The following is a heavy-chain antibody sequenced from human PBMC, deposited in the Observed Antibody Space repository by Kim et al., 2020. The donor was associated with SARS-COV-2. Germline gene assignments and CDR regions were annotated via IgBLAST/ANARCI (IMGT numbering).Heavy chain of an antibody. D-gene: IGHD1-20*01. Sequence: SETLSLTCTVSGGSISSYYWSWIRQPPGKGLEWIGYIYYSGSTNYNPSLKSRVTISVDTSKNQFSLKLSSVTAADTAVYYCARAKGGPGGDNSVDYWGQGTLVTVSS. V-gene: IGHV4-59*01. CDR2: IYYSGST. CDR3: ARAKGGPGGDNSVDY. J-gene: IGHJ4*02. CDR1: GGSISSYY.